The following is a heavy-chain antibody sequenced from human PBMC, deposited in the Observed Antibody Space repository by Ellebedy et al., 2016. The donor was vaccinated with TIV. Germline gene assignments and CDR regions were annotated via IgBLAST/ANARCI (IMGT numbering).Heavy chain of an antibody. J-gene: IGHJ4*02. CDR2: IYNSVST. Sequence: SETLSLTCTVSGGSMTRSSYYWGWVRQPPGKGLEWIGTIYNSVSTYYNPSLKSRVTISEDTSNNQFSLKLSSVTAADTAVYYCTRLRINSSSWVWGQGTLVTVSS. CDR1: GGSMTRSSYY. V-gene: IGHV4-39*01. CDR3: TRLRINSSSWV. D-gene: IGHD6-13*01.